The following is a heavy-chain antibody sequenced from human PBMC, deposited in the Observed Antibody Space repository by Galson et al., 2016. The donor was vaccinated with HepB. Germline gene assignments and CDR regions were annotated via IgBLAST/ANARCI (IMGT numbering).Heavy chain of an antibody. CDR2: IKEDGSEE. J-gene: IGHJ6*02. V-gene: IGHV3-7*01. D-gene: IGHD6-6*01. CDR1: GFTFSRYW. CDR3: ARDMVRDSSSYYYYYGLDV. Sequence: SLRLSCAASGFTFSRYWMSWVRQAPGKGLEWVANIKEDGSEECYVDSVKGRFTLSRDNAKNSLYLQMNRLRAEDTAVYYCARDMVRDSSSYYYYYGLDVWGQGTTVTVSS.